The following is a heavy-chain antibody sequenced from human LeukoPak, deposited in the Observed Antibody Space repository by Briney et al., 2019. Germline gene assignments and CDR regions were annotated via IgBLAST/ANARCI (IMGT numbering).Heavy chain of an antibody. CDR1: GFTFSDYY. CDR2: ISSSSSNI. J-gene: IGHJ4*02. CDR3: ARDSGTIFGPTSVDF. D-gene: IGHD3-3*01. Sequence: PGGSLRLSCAASGFTFSDYYMSWIRHAPGKGLEWVSYISSSSSNIYYADSVKGRFAISRDNAKTSLYLQMNSLRAEDSAVYYCARDSGTIFGPTSVDFWGQGTLVIVSS. V-gene: IGHV3-11*04.